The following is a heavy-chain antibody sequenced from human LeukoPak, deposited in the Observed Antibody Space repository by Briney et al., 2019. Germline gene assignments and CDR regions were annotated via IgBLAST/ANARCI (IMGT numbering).Heavy chain of an antibody. J-gene: IGHJ5*02. CDR2: ISWNSGSI. CDR3: AREASSVTTFVERWFDP. CDR1: GFTFDDYA. V-gene: IGHV3-9*01. Sequence: PGGSLRLSCAASGFTFDDYAMHWVRQAPGKGLEWVSGISWNSGSIGYADSVEGRFTISRDNAKNSLYLQMNSLRAEDTALYYCAREASSVTTFVERWFDPWGQGTLVTVSS. D-gene: IGHD4-17*01.